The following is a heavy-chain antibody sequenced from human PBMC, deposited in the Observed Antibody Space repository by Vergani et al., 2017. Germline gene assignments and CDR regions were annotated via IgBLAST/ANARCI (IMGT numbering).Heavy chain of an antibody. CDR1: GGSISSGDHC. J-gene: IGHJ6*03. CDR2: IFYSGTT. Sequence: QVQLHDSGPGVVLPSQTLSLTCAVSGGSISSGDHCWTWIRQRPWKGLEWIGYIFYSGTTYDNPSLRSRLTISVDTSQNQFSLKLRSVTAAAPAVYYCARVDTQVPATSHFYYMDVWGKGTTVVVSS. V-gene: IGHV4-31*11. CDR3: ARVDTQVPATSHFYYMDV. D-gene: IGHD6-25*01.